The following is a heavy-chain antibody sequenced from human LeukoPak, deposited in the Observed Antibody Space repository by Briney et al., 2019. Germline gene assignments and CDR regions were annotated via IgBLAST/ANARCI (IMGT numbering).Heavy chain of an antibody. V-gene: IGHV3-66*01. CDR2: IYSGDST. D-gene: IGHD3-22*01. CDR3: ARGYYYDSSFTDY. Sequence: GGSLRLSCAASGFTVSSNYMSWVRQAPGKGLEWVSVIYSGDSTYYADSVKGRFTISRDNAKNTLYLQMNSLRAEDTAVYYCARGYYYDSSFTDYWGQGTLVTVSS. CDR1: GFTVSSNY. J-gene: IGHJ4*02.